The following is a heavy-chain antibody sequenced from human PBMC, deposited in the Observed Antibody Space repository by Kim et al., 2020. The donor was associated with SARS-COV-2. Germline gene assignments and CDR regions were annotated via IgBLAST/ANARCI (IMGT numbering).Heavy chain of an antibody. V-gene: IGHV3-33*01. D-gene: IGHD6-13*01. CDR3: ARDFGSSWFGAEYFQH. CDR2: IWYDGSNK. J-gene: IGHJ1*01. CDR1: GFTFSSYG. Sequence: GGSLRLSCAASGFTFSSYGMHWVRQAPGKGLEWVAVIWYDGSNKYYADSVKGRFTISRDNSKNTLYLQMNSLRAEDTAVYYCARDFGSSWFGAEYFQHWGQGNLVTVSS.